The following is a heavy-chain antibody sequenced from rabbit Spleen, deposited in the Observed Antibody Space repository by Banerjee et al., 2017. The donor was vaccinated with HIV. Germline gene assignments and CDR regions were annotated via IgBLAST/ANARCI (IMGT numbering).Heavy chain of an antibody. CDR2: IHGGTNGNT. CDR1: GISFSAGYY. V-gene: IGHV1S40*01. CDR3: ARDTSSSFSSYGMDL. J-gene: IGHJ6*01. D-gene: IGHD1-1*01. Sequence: QSLEESGGDLVKPGASLTLTCTASGISFSAGYYMCWVRQAPGKGLEWIACIHGGTNGNTYYASWAKGRFTISKTSSTTVTLQMTSLTDADTATYFCARDTSSSFSSYGMDLWGQGTLVTVS.